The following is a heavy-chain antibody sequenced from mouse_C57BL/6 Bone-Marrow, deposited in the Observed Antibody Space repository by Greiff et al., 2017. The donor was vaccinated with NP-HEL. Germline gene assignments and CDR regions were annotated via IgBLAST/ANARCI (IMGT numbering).Heavy chain of an antibody. Sequence: VMLVESGPELVKPGASVKISCKASGYAFSSSWMNWVKQRPGKGLEWIGRIYPGDGGTNYNGKFKGKATLTADKSSSTAYLQLSSLTSEDSAVYFCARDDYDGYFDVWGTGTTVTVSS. V-gene: IGHV1-82*01. CDR3: ARDDYDGYFDV. D-gene: IGHD2-4*01. CDR2: IYPGDGGT. J-gene: IGHJ1*03. CDR1: GYAFSSSW.